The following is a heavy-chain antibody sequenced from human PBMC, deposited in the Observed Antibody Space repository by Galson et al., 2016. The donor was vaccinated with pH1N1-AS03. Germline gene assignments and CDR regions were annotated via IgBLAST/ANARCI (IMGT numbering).Heavy chain of an antibody. CDR1: GYPFTAYY. Sequence: SVKVSCKASGYPFTAYYMHWVRQAPGQGLEWMGRSNPDTGGTNSAQEFQGRVTLTMDTSSRTAYMALTWLTPDDTAFYYCAQSLRVTRQWYFDLWGRGILVTVSS. CDR2: SNPDTGGT. D-gene: IGHD4-17*01. J-gene: IGHJ2*01. CDR3: AQSLRVTRQWYFDL. V-gene: IGHV1-2*06.